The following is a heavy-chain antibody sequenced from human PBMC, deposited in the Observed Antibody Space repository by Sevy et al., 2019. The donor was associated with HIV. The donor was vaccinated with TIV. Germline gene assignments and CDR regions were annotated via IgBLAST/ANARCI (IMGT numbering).Heavy chain of an antibody. D-gene: IGHD5-18*01. CDR3: ARDLGYSYDDY. V-gene: IGHV3-21*01. CDR1: GFTFSSYS. CDR2: ISSSSSYI. J-gene: IGHJ4*02. Sequence: GGSLRLSCAASGFTFSSYSMNWVRQAPGKGLEWVSSISSSSSYIYYADSVKGRFTISRDNAKNSLYLQMNSLGAEDTAVYYCARDLGYSYDDYWGQGTLVTVSS.